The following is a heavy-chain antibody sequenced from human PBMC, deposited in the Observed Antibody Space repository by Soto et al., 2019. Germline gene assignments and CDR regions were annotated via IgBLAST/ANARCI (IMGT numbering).Heavy chain of an antibody. V-gene: IGHV4-39*01. CDR1: GGSISSSSYY. CDR2: IYYSGST. J-gene: IGHJ5*02. D-gene: IGHD6-13*01. Sequence: SETLSLTCTVSGGSISSSSYYWGWIRQPPGKGLEWIGSIYYSGSTYYNPSLKSRVTISVDTSKNQFSLKLSSVTAADTAVYYCARCGYSSSWYWFDAWGQGTLVTVSS. CDR3: ARCGYSSSWYWFDA.